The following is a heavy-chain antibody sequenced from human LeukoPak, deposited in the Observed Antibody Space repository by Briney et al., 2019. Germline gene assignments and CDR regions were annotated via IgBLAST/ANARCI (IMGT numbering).Heavy chain of an antibody. CDR3: ARARYSYGFDAFDI. J-gene: IGHJ3*02. V-gene: IGHV3-7*01. D-gene: IGHD5-18*01. Sequence: GGSLRLSCAASGFTFSTYWMSWVRQAPGKGPEWVANIKEDSSDKKYVDSVKGRFTISRDNAKNSLYLQMNSLRVEDTAVYYCARARYSYGFDAFDIWGQGTMVTVSS. CDR1: GFTFSTYW. CDR2: IKEDSSDK.